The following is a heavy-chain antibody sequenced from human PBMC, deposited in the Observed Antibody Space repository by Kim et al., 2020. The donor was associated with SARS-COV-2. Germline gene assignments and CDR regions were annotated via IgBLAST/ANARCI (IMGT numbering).Heavy chain of an antibody. CDR3: ARGGARGGLPLYYFDY. Sequence: SVRGRFTISRDNAKNSLYLQMTSLRAEDTAVYYWARGGARGGLPLYYFDYWGQGTLVTVSS. J-gene: IGHJ4*02. V-gene: IGHV3-11*06. D-gene: IGHD1-26*01.